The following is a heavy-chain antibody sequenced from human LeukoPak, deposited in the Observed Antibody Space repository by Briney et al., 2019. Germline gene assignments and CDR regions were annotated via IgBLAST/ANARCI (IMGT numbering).Heavy chain of an antibody. Sequence: GGSLRLSCAASGFTFSSYSMNWGRQAPGKGLEWVSSISSSSSYIYYADSVKGRFTISRDNAKNSLYLQMNSLRAEDTAVYYCARDLTTFGGVIVPPSYYFDYWGQGTLVTVSS. V-gene: IGHV3-21*01. CDR1: GFTFSSYS. CDR2: ISSSSSYI. CDR3: ARDLTTFGGVIVPPSYYFDY. J-gene: IGHJ4*02. D-gene: IGHD3-16*02.